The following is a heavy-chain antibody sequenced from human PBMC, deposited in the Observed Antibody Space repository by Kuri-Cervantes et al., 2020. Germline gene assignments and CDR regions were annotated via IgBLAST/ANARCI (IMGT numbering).Heavy chain of an antibody. CDR2: ISAYNDNT. J-gene: IGHJ4*02. V-gene: IGHV1-18*01. CDR1: GYTSTSYA. Sequence: ASVKVSCKASGYTSTSYAMHWVRQAPGQRLEWMGWISAYNDNTNYAQKLQGRVTMTTDTSTSTAYMELSRLRSDDTAVYYCARMSITHYDYWGQGTLVTVSS. CDR3: ARMSITHYDY. D-gene: IGHD5-24*01.